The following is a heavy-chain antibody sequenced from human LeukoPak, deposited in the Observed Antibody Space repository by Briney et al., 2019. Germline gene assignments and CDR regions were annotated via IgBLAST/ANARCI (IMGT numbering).Heavy chain of an antibody. CDR1: GYTFTGYY. CDR2: INPNSGGT. CDR3: ATLTTTVTSSFDY. J-gene: IGHJ4*02. Sequence: ASVKVSCKASGYTFTGYYMHWVRQAPGQGLEWMGWINPNSGGTNYAQKFQGRVTMTRDTSISTAYMELSRLRSDDTAVYYCATLTTTVTSSFDYWGQGTLVTVSS. V-gene: IGHV1-2*02. D-gene: IGHD4-17*01.